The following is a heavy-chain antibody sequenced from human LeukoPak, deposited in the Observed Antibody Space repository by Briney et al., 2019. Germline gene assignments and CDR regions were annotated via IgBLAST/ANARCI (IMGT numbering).Heavy chain of an antibody. CDR2: IYNSESI. Sequence: PSETLSLTCTVSGGSINGYYWSWIRQPAGKGLEWIGRIYNSESINYNPSLKSRLIISIDKSTNQLSLKLNSVTAADTAVYYCARERSSNYKRDWFDPWGQGALVTVSS. V-gene: IGHV4-4*07. D-gene: IGHD4-11*01. J-gene: IGHJ5*02. CDR3: ARERSSNYKRDWFDP. CDR1: GGSINGYY.